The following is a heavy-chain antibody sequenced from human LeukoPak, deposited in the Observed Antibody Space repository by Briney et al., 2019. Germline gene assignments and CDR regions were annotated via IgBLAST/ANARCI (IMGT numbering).Heavy chain of an antibody. V-gene: IGHV3-7*03. CDR2: INEDGSEK. Sequence: GGSLRLSCAASGFTFSTYSMSWVRQAPGKGLYWVANINEDGSEKYYVDSVKGRFTISRDNSRNTLSLQMNSLRVEDTAVYYCAVAGSGTFDIWGQGTVVIVSS. CDR3: AVAGSGTFDI. J-gene: IGHJ3*02. D-gene: IGHD3-10*01. CDR1: GFTFSTYS.